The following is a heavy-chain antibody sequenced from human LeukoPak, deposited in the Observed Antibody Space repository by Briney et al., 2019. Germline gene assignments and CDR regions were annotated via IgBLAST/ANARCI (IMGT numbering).Heavy chain of an antibody. Sequence: GGSLRLSCAASGFTFSSYEMNWVRQAPGKGLEWVSAISGSGDSSYYTDSVKGRFTMSRANSKNTLYLQMNSLRAEDTAVYFCAKDLTIVVVPAASAFDIWGQGTMVTVSS. J-gene: IGHJ3*02. CDR1: GFTFSSYE. CDR3: AKDLTIVVVPAASAFDI. CDR2: ISGSGDSS. D-gene: IGHD2-2*01. V-gene: IGHV3-23*01.